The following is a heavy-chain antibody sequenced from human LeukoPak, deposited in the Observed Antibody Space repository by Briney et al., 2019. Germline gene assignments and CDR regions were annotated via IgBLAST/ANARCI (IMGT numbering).Heavy chain of an antibody. CDR3: ARDPTTSQGSDAFDI. Sequence: GGSLRLSCAASGFTFSNYWMGWVRQAPGKGLEWVANIKPDGSEKYYVDSVKGRFTISRDNAKNSLNLQMGSLGAEDTAVYYCARDPTTSQGSDAFDIWGQGTRVTVSS. CDR1: GFTFSNYW. D-gene: IGHD1-1*01. CDR2: IKPDGSEK. J-gene: IGHJ3*02. V-gene: IGHV3-7*01.